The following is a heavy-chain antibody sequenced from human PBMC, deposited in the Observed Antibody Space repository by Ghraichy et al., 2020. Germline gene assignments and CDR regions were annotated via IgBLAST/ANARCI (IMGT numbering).Heavy chain of an antibody. V-gene: IGHV3-23*01. D-gene: IGHD2-15*01. J-gene: IGHJ4*02. CDR1: GFTFDFYA. CDR3: VRDFYAAECSDGTCYSGVLFDN. Sequence: GGSLRLSCAVSGFTFDFYAINWVRQAPGKGLEWVSAISGSGLKTYYADSAKGRFTISRDKSENTVYLQMNSLRAEDTAIYFCVRDFYAAECSDGTCYSGVLFDNWGQGTLVTVSS. CDR2: ISGSGLKT.